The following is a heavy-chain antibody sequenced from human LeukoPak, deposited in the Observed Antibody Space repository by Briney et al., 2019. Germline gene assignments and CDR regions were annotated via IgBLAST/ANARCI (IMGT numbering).Heavy chain of an antibody. V-gene: IGHV4-4*07. CDR2: IYTSGST. Sequence: PETLPLTCTVSGGSISSYSWSWIRQPAGKGLEWIGRIYTSGSTNYNPSLKSRVTMSVDTSNTPYSLKLSSMAAADTAVYYCARESSSSGWLYYFDYWGQGTLVTVSS. D-gene: IGHD6-19*01. J-gene: IGHJ4*02. CDR3: ARESSSSGWLYYFDY. CDR1: GGSISSYS.